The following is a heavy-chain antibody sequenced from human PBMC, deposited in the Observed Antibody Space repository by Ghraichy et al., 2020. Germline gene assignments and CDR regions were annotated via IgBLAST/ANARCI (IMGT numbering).Heavy chain of an antibody. CDR1: GFVFKDFY. V-gene: IGHV3-11*01. CDR3: AREGLTPILDY. Sequence: GGSLRLSCAASGFVFKDFYMSWVRQSPGKGLEWVSYISASGSRIYYGDAVKGRITVSRDNAKNLLLLQVDSLRDEDTAIYYCAREGLTPILDYRGQGTLVVVSS. CDR2: ISASGSRI. D-gene: IGHD2-21*02. J-gene: IGHJ4*02.